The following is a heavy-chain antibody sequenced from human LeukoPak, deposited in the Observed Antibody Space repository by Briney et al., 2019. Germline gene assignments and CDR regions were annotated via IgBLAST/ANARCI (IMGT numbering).Heavy chain of an antibody. CDR2: MNPNSGNT. D-gene: IGHD2-21*02. J-gene: IGHJ6*02. V-gene: IGHV1-8*01. Sequence: ASVKVSCKASGYTFTSYDINWVRQATGQGREWMGWMNPNSGNTGYAQKFQGRVTMTRNPSISTAYMELSSLRSEDTVVYYCARRGDWPYYYGMDVWGQGTTVTVSS. CDR1: GYTFTSYD. CDR3: ARRGDWPYYYGMDV.